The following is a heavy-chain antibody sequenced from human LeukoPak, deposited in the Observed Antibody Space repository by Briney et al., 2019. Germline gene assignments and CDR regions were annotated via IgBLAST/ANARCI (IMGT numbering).Heavy chain of an antibody. V-gene: IGHV3-23*01. J-gene: IGHJ4*02. CDR3: AKRDSSGSYPYYFDY. CDR1: GFTFSSYA. D-gene: IGHD3-22*01. CDR2: ISGSGGST. Sequence: GGSLRLSCAASGFTFSSYAISWVRQAPGKGLEWVSAISGSGGSTYYADSVKGRFTISRDNSKNTLYLQMNSLRAEDTAVYYCAKRDSSGSYPYYFDYWGQGTLVTVSS.